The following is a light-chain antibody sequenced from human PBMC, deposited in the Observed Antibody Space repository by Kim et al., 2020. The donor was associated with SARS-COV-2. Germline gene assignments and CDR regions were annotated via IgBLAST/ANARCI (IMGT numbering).Light chain of an antibody. CDR1: SSGSKS. V-gene: IGLV3-21*04. Sequence: PGKTARVSCGGNSSGSKSVHWYQQKSGHAPVLVIYYDSDRPSGIPERFSGSNSGNTATLTISRVEAGDEADYYCQVWDSSSGHRVVFGGGTQLTVL. J-gene: IGLJ2*01. CDR3: QVWDSSSGHRVV. CDR2: YDS.